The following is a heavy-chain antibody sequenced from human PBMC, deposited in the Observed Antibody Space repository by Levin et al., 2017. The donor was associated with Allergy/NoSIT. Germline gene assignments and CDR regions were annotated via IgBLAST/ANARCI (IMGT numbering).Heavy chain of an antibody. J-gene: IGHJ6*02. Sequence: GGSLRLSCAASGFTFSNYGMHWVRQAPGKGLEWVAAISNDGSNKYYADSVKGRFTISRDNSKNTLYLQMNSLRPEDTAVYYCAKDSASCSSNSATYGMEVWGQGTSVTVSS. CDR2: ISNDGSNK. CDR1: GFTFSNYG. D-gene: IGHD2-2*01. V-gene: IGHV3-30*18. CDR3: AKDSASCSSNSATYGMEV.